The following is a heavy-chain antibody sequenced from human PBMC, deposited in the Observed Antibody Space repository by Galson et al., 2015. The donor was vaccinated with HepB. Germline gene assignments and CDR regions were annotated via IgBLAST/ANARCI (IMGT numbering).Heavy chain of an antibody. CDR2: ISSSAIYT. D-gene: IGHD4-17*01. CDR3: ARVAYSEYGDHSHFDY. J-gene: IGHJ4*02. CDR1: GFTFSDYY. Sequence: SLRLSCAASGFTFSDYYMSWIRQAPGKGLEWLSYISSSAIYTNYADSVKGRFTIPRDNVKNSMYLQMNSLRAEDTAVYYCARVAYSEYGDHSHFDYWGQGTLVTVSS. V-gene: IGHV3-11*05.